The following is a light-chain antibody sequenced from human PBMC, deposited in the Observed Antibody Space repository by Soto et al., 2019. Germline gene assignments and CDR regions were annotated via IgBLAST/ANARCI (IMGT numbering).Light chain of an antibody. Sequence: DIQLTQSPSFLSASVGDRVTITCRASQGISRYLAWYQQKPGKAPNLLIYAASTLQSGVPSRFSGSGSGTEFTLTISSLQPEDFATYYCQQLNNYPRTFGQGTKLEIK. J-gene: IGKJ2*01. V-gene: IGKV1-9*01. CDR2: AAS. CDR3: QQLNNYPRT. CDR1: QGISRY.